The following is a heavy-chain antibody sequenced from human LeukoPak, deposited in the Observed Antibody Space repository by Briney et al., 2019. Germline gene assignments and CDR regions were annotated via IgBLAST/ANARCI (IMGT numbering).Heavy chain of an antibody. Sequence: KSSETLSLTCTVSGGSISSYYWSWIRQPPGKGLEWIGYIYYSGSTNYNPSLKSRVTISVDTSKNQFSLKLSSVAAADTAVYYCAMGGIVGAVTFDYWGQGTLVTVSS. D-gene: IGHD1-26*01. V-gene: IGHV4-59*01. J-gene: IGHJ4*02. CDR1: GGSISSYY. CDR2: IYYSGST. CDR3: AMGGIVGAVTFDY.